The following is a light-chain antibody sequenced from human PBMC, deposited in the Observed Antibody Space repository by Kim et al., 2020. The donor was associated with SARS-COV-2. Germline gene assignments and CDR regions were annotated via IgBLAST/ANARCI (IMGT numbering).Light chain of an antibody. Sequence: QSALTQPASVYGSPGQSITISCTGTSTDVGAYNYVSWYQQHPGKAPKLMIYDVSNRPSGVSNRFSGSKSGNTASLTISGLQAEDEADYYCCSYTASTTRVFGGGTKLTVL. CDR3: CSYTASTTRV. CDR1: STDVGAYNY. J-gene: IGLJ3*02. V-gene: IGLV2-14*03. CDR2: DVS.